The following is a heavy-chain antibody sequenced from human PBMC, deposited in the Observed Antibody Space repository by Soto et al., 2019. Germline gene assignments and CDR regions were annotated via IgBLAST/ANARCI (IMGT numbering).Heavy chain of an antibody. CDR1: GGSISSYY. CDR2: IYYSGST. D-gene: IGHD3-22*01. CDR3: ARYYYDSSGYHNYFDY. J-gene: IGHJ4*02. Sequence: SETLSLTCTVSGGSISSYYWSWIRQPPGKGLEWIGYIYYSGSTNYNPSLKSRVTISADTSKNQFSLKLSSVTAADTAVYYCARYYYDSSGYHNYFDYWGQGTLVTVS. V-gene: IGHV4-59*01.